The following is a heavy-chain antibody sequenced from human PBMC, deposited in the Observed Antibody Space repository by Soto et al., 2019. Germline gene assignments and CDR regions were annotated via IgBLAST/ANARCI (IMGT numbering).Heavy chain of an antibody. CDR1: GFTFSSYS. V-gene: IGHV3-21*01. CDR3: ARDREGVGVGPL. CDR2: ISSSGTYI. D-gene: IGHD1-26*01. J-gene: IGHJ3*01. Sequence: LRLSCAVSGFTFSSYSMNWVRQAPGKGLEWVSSISSSGTYIYYADSVKGRFTISRDNAKNSLYLQMNSLRAEDTAVYYCARDREGVGVGPLCGQGTMVTVSS.